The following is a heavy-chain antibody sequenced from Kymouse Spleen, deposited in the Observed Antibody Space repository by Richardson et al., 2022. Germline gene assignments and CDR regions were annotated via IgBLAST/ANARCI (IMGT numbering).Heavy chain of an antibody. D-gene: IGHD3-3*01. CDR3: ARGDFWSGYPSFDY. J-gene: IGHJ4*02. Sequence: QVQLQQWGAGLLKPSETLSLTCAVYGGSFSGYYWSWIRQPPGKGLEWIGEINHSGSTNYNPSLKSRVTISVDTSKNQFSLKLSSVTAADTAVYYCARGDFWSGYPSFDYWGQGTLVTVSS. CDR2: INHSGST. CDR1: GGSFSGYY. V-gene: IGHV4-34*01.